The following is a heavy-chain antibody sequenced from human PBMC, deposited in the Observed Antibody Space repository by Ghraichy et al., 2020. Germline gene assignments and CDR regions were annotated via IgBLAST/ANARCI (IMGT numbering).Heavy chain of an antibody. D-gene: IGHD5-12*01. CDR1: GGSISGDDYF. CDR3: AREVVTTHYYRLDV. Sequence: SETLSLTCTVSGGSISGDDYFWTWIRHHPGKGREWIGYIHYSGNTYYNPSLRSRLSISVDTSMNQFSLRLNSVTAADTAVYYCAREVVTTHYYRLDVWGQGTTVTVSS. CDR2: IHYSGNT. V-gene: IGHV4-31*03. J-gene: IGHJ6*02.